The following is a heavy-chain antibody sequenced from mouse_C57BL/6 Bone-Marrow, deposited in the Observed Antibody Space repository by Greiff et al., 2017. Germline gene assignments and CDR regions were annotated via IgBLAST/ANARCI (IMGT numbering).Heavy chain of an antibody. CDR3: TTSDYSFAY. CDR2: IDPENGDT. D-gene: IGHD2-4*01. V-gene: IGHV14-4*01. CDR1: GFNIKDDY. J-gene: IGHJ3*01. Sequence: QLQNSWADLVMPGASVKLSCTASGFNIKDDYMHWVKQRPEQGLEWIGWIDPENGDTEYASKFQGKATITADTSSNTAYLQLSSLTSEDTAVYYCTTSDYSFAYWGQGTLVTVSA.